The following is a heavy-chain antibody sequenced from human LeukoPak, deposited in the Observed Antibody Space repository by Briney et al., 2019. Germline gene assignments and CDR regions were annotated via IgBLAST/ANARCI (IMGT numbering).Heavy chain of an antibody. CDR3: AREGQRIGAAGNFDY. V-gene: IGHV1-46*01. CDR1: GYTFTSYY. J-gene: IGHJ4*02. D-gene: IGHD6-13*01. CDR2: INPGRGST. Sequence: GASVKVSCKASGYTFTSYYIHWVRQARGQGLEWMGRINPGRGSTTYAQKFQGRVTMTRDTSTSTVYMELSSLRSEVTAVYYCAREGQRIGAAGNFDYWGQGTLVTVSS.